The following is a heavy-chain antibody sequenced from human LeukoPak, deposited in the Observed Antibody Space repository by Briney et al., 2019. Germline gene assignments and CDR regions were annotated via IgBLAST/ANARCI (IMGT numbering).Heavy chain of an antibody. Sequence: GGSLRLSCAASGFTFSTYTMHWVRQAPGKGLDWVSGIVGSNGKTYYADSVKGRFTISRDNSKSMLYLQMNSLRAEDTAVYFCAKDYRPDGYNDLDYWGQGTQVNVSS. CDR2: IVGSNGKT. J-gene: IGHJ4*02. CDR1: GFTFSTYT. V-gene: IGHV3-23*01. D-gene: IGHD5-24*01. CDR3: AKDYRPDGYNDLDY.